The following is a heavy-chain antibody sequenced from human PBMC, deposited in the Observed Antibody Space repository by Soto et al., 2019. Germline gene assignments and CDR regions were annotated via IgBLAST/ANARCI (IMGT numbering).Heavy chain of an antibody. V-gene: IGHV1-18*01. CDR1: GYTFTSYG. D-gene: IGHD3-16*01. CDR2: INGYTGNT. CDR3: ARSWVTGKGGIDV. Sequence: QVQLVQSGAEVKKPGASVKVSCKASGYTFTSYGLSWVRQAPGQGLEWMGWINGYTGNTNYAQKFQGRVTMTTDTATNTAYLDLGTLISDDTAVYYCARSWVTGKGGIDVWGQGTTGTVSS. J-gene: IGHJ6*02.